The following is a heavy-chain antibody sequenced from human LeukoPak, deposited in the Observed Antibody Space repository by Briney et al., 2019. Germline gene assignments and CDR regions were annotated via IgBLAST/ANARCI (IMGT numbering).Heavy chain of an antibody. CDR2: IYYSGST. J-gene: IGHJ4*02. D-gene: IGHD4-17*01. CDR1: GGSISSYY. V-gene: IGHV4-59*01. Sequence: PSETLSLTCTVSGGSISSYYWSWIRQPPEKGLEWIGYIYYSGSTNYNPSLKSRVTISVDTSKNQFSLKLSSVTAADTAVYYCARGSRTVPFDYWGQGTLVTVSS. CDR3: ARGSRTVPFDY.